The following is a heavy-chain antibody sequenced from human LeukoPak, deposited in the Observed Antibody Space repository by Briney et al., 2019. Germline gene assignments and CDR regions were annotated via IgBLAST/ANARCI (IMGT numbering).Heavy chain of an antibody. D-gene: IGHD3-22*01. CDR2: TYRDDDK. Sequence: SGPTLVNPTQTLTLTCTFSGFSLSTNGVGVGWIRQPPGKALEWLALTYRDDDKRHNPFLRSRLTITKDTSKNQVVLTMTNMDPVDTATYYCAHRRSGYNFNDGDFDSWGQGTLVTVSS. V-gene: IGHV2-5*02. CDR1: GFSLSTNGVG. J-gene: IGHJ4*02. CDR3: AHRRSGYNFNDGDFDS.